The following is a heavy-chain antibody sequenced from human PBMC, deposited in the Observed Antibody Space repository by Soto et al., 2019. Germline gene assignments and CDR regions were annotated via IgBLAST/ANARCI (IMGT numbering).Heavy chain of an antibody. CDR1: GYTFTGYY. J-gene: IGHJ6*02. CDR3: ARGDFLRRPTPPLVMDV. V-gene: IGHV1-2*02. CDR2: INPNSGGT. Sequence: GASVKVSCKASGYTFTGYYMHWVRQAPGQGLEWMGWINPNSGGTNYAQKFQGRVTMTRDTSISTAYMELSRLRSDDTAVYYCARGDFLRRPTPPLVMDVWGQGTTVTVSS. D-gene: IGHD3-3*01.